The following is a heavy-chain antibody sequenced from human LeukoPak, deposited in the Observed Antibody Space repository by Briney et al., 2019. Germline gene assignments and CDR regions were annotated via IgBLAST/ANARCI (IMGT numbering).Heavy chain of an antibody. CDR2: IYTRGST. CDR1: RGSINNYY. J-gene: IGHJ4*02. Sequence: SETLSLTCTVSRGSINNYYWSWIRQPAGKGLEWIGRIYTRGSTNYNPPLKSRVTMSVDTSKNQFSLKLSSGTAADTAVYFCAKRGVVIRVILVGFHKEAYYFDSWGQGALVTVSS. D-gene: IGHD3-22*01. CDR3: AKRGVVIRVILVGFHKEAYYFDS. V-gene: IGHV4-4*07.